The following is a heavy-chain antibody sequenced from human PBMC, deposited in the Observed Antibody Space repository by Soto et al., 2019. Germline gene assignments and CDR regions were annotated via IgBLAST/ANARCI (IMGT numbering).Heavy chain of an antibody. CDR3: AHSRRLYDIVTGQRALRFDY. CDR1: GFSLSTSGVG. Sequence: QITLKESGPTLVKPTQTLTLTCTFSGFSLSTSGVGVGWIRQPPGKALELLSLIYWDDDKRYSPSLKSRLTITKDTSKNQVVLTMTNMDPVDTATYYCAHSRRLYDIVTGQRALRFDYWGQGTLVTVSS. CDR2: IYWDDDK. J-gene: IGHJ4*02. D-gene: IGHD3-9*01. V-gene: IGHV2-5*02.